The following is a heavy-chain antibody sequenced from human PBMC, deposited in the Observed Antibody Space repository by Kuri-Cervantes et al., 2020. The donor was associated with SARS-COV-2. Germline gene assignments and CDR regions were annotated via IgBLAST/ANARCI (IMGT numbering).Heavy chain of an antibody. V-gene: IGHV4-30-4*08. J-gene: IGHJ5*02. D-gene: IGHD6-13*01. CDR2: MSYSGNT. Sequence: SETLSLTCTVSGGSISSGNYYWSWIRQPPGKGLEWIGYMSYSGNTYYNPSLKSRVSISVDTSKNQFSLKLSSVTAADTAMYYCAREVVTAAGIRFDPWGQGTLVTVSS. CDR1: GGSISSGNYY. CDR3: AREVVTAAGIRFDP.